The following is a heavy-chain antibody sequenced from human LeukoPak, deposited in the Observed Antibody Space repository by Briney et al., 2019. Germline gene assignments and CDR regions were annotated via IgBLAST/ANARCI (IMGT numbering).Heavy chain of an antibody. CDR3: ARGSGIFYIF. CDR2: IKEDGSEK. V-gene: IGHV3-7*05. Sequence: GGSLRLSCAASGFTFSSYSMSWVRQAPGKGLEWVANIKEDGSEKNYVDSVKGRLTISRDNAKNSVYLQMNSLRADDTAVYYCARGSGIFYIFWGQGNLVTVSS. J-gene: IGHJ4*02. D-gene: IGHD1-26*01. CDR1: GFTFSSYS.